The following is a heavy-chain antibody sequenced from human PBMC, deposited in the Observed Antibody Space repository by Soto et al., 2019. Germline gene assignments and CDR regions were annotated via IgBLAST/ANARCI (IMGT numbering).Heavy chain of an antibody. CDR1: DGSISSSDYY. J-gene: IGHJ6*03. V-gene: IGHV4-39*01. Sequence: QLQLQESGPGLVKPSETLSLTCTVSDGSISSSDYYWGWIRQPPGKGLEWIGTIYYSGSTYYNPSLQSRVTIPVDTSKNQFSLSLSSVTAADTAVYYCARSGYDFWSGYQSGGYKYYIDVWGKGNTVTVSS. D-gene: IGHD3-3*01. CDR2: IYYSGST. CDR3: ARSGYDFWSGYQSGGYKYYIDV.